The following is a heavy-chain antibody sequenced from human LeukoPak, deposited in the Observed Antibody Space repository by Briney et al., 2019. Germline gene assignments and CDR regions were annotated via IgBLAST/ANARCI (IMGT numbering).Heavy chain of an antibody. Sequence: GGSLRLSCAASGFTFSSYAMSWVRQAPGKGLEWVAVISYDGSNKYYADSVKGRFTISRDNSKNTLCLQMNSLRAEDTAVYYCAKSLLTMIVLVDYWGQGTLVTVSS. CDR3: AKSLLTMIVLVDY. CDR1: GFTFSSYA. J-gene: IGHJ4*02. D-gene: IGHD3-22*01. V-gene: IGHV3-30*18. CDR2: ISYDGSNK.